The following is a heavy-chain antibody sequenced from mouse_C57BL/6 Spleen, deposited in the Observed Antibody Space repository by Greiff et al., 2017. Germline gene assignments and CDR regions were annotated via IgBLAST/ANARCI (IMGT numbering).Heavy chain of an antibody. CDR2: ISYDGSN. Sequence: EVQLVESGPGLVKPSQSLSLTCSVTGYSITSGYYWNWIRQFPGNKLEWMGYISYDGSNNYNPSLKNRISITRDTSKNQFFLKLNSVTTEDTATYYCARGEYDYPFAYWGQGTLVTVSA. D-gene: IGHD2-4*01. V-gene: IGHV3-6*01. CDR1: GYSITSGYY. CDR3: ARGEYDYPFAY. J-gene: IGHJ3*01.